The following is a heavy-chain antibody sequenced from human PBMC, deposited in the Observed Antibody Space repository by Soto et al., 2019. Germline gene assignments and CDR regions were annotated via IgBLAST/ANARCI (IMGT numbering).Heavy chain of an antibody. J-gene: IGHJ4*02. D-gene: IGHD6-19*01. Sequence: ASVKVSCKASGYTFTNYAMHWVRQAPGQRLEWMGWINAGNGNTKYSQKFQGRVSIATDTSASTAYMELSSLRSADTAVYFCARAVAGIIAGLDCWGQGTLVTVSS. V-gene: IGHV1-3*01. CDR1: GYTFTNYA. CDR3: ARAVAGIIAGLDC. CDR2: INAGNGNT.